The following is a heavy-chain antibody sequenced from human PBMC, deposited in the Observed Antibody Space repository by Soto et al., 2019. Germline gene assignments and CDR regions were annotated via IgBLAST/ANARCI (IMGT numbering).Heavy chain of an antibody. D-gene: IGHD1-7*01. V-gene: IGHV1-8*02. Sequence: ASVNVSCKASGYTFTGFHINWVRQATGQGLEWMGWMNPNSGNTGYAQKFQGRVTMTRNTSISTAYMELSSLRSEDTAVYYCASNNWNSDGMDVWGQGTTVTVSS. J-gene: IGHJ6*02. CDR3: ASNNWNSDGMDV. CDR2: MNPNSGNT. CDR1: GYTFTGFH.